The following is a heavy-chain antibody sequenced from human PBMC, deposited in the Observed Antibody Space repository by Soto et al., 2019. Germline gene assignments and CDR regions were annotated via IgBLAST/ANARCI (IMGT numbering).Heavy chain of an antibody. V-gene: IGHV6-1*01. D-gene: IGHD2-15*01. CDR1: LDSVSSNIAA. Sequence: TLSLTCAISLDSVSSNIAALTCIRQSPSRGLEWLGRTYYMSKWYNHYAVSLKSRINVNPDKSKNQFSLQLNSVTPEDTAVYYCESSGPGGYIDYWGQGTLVTVSS. CDR2: TYYMSKWYN. J-gene: IGHJ4*02. CDR3: ESSGPGGYIDY.